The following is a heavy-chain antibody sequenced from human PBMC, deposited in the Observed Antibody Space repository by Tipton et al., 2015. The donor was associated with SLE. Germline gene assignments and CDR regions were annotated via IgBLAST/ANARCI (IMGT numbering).Heavy chain of an antibody. CDR3: ARASLGSSGWWVFDAFDI. D-gene: IGHD6-19*01. J-gene: IGHJ3*02. CDR1: GFTFSSYW. V-gene: IGHV3-7*01. Sequence: GSLRLSCAASGFTFSSYWMSWVRQAPGKGLEWVANIKQDGSEKYYVDSVKGRFTISRDNAKNSLYLQMNSLRAEDTVVYYCARASLGSSGWWVFDAFDIWGQGTMVTVSS. CDR2: IKQDGSEK.